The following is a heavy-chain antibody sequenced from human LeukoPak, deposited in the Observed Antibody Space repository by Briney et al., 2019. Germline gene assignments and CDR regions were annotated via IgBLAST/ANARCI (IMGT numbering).Heavy chain of an antibody. V-gene: IGHV4-39*07. J-gene: IGHJ3*02. D-gene: IGHD3-22*01. CDR1: GGSISSSSYY. CDR2: IYYSGST. CDR3: ARDQYYYDSSGYSAFDI. Sequence: SETLSLTCTVSGGSISSSSYYWGWIRQPPGKGLEWIGSIYYSGSTYYNPSLKSRVTISVDTSKNQFSLKLSSVTAADTAVYYCARDQYYYDSSGYSAFDIWGQGTMVTVSS.